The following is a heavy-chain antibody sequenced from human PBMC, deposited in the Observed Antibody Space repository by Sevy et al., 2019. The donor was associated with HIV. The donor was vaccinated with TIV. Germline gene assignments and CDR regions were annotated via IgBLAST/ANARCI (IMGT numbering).Heavy chain of an antibody. Sequence: GGSLRLSCAAFGFTFTNAWMSWVRQAPGKGLEWVGRIKSKTDGGTTDYAAPVKGRFTISRDDSKNTLYVHMNSLKTEETAVYYCALAGLYCSGGRCCCEGFDSWGQGTLVTVSS. CDR2: IKSKTDGGTT. CDR3: ALAGLYCSGGRCCCEGFDS. J-gene: IGHJ4*02. D-gene: IGHD2-15*01. CDR1: GFTFTNAW. V-gene: IGHV3-15*01.